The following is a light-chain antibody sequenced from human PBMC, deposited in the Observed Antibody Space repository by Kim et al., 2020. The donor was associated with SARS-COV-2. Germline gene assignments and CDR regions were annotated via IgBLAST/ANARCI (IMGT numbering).Light chain of an antibody. CDR2: SAS. CDR1: QTVCSTC. Sequence: SPGERATPSCRASQTVCSTCLAWYQQKPGQAPRLLIYSASTRATGIPDRFSGGGSGTDFTLTISRLEPEDFAVYYCQQYGTSPPYTFGQGTKLEI. CDR3: QQYGTSPPYT. V-gene: IGKV3-20*01. J-gene: IGKJ2*01.